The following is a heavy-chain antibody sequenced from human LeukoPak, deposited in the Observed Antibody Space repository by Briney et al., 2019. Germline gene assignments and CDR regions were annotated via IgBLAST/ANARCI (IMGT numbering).Heavy chain of an antibody. J-gene: IGHJ6*03. V-gene: IGHV1-2*02. CDR2: INPNSGGT. Sequence: ASVKVSCKASGYTFTGYYMHWVRQAPGQGLEWMGWINPNSGGTNYAQKFQGRVTMTRDTSISTAYMELSKLRSDDTAVYYCARPHSSGWYRDNYYMDVWGKGTTVTISS. D-gene: IGHD6-19*01. CDR3: ARPHSSGWYRDNYYMDV. CDR1: GYTFTGYY.